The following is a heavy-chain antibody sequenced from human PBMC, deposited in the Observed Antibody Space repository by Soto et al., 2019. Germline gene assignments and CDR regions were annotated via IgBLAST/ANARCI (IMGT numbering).Heavy chain of an antibody. CDR1: GYPFTTYG. D-gene: IGHD1-1*01. J-gene: IGHJ6*02. Sequence: ASVKVSCKASGYPFTTYGITWVRQAPGQGLEWLGWISAYTDNTNYAQNLQGRVTMTTDTSTSTAYMELRSLRSDDTAVYYCARENWNDDYYYGMDVWGQGTTVTVSS. CDR2: ISAYTDNT. V-gene: IGHV1-18*04. CDR3: ARENWNDDYYYGMDV.